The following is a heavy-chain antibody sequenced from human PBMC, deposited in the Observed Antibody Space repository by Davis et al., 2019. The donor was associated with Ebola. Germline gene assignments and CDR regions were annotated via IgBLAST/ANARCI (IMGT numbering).Heavy chain of an antibody. J-gene: IGHJ5*02. CDR3: ARDLSWSLAVAVNNWFDP. Sequence: ASVKVSCKASGYTFTSYGISWVRQAPGQGLEWMGWISAYNGNTDYAQKLQGRVTMTTDTSTSTAYMELRSLRSDDTAVYYCARDLSWSLAVAVNNWFDPWGQGTLVTVSS. V-gene: IGHV1-18*01. D-gene: IGHD6-19*01. CDR1: GYTFTSYG. CDR2: ISAYNGNT.